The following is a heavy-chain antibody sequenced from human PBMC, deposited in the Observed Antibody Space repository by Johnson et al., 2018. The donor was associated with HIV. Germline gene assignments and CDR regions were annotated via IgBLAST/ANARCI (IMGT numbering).Heavy chain of an antibody. CDR2: IRYDGSEK. CDR3: AKEDPVRGYSGYVDAFDI. J-gene: IGHJ3*02. D-gene: IGHD5-12*01. CDR1: RFTFSSYG. V-gene: IGHV3-30*02. Sequence: QVQLVESGGGVVQPGGSLRLSCAASRFTFSSYGMHWVRQAPGKGLEWVTFIRYDGSEKYYADSVKGRFTISRDNSKNTLYLQMNSLRAEDTAVYYCAKEDPVRGYSGYVDAFDIWGQGTMVTVSS.